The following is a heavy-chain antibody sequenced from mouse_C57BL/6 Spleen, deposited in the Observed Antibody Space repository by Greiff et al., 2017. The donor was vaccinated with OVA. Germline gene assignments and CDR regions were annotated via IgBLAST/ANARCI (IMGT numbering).Heavy chain of an antibody. CDR1: GYTSPEYT. CDR3: ARHEVGSSNWYFDV. CDR2: FYPGSGSI. Sequence: QVQLQQSGAELVKPGASVKLSCKASGYTSPEYTLHCVKQRSGQGLEWIGWFYPGSGSIKYNEKFKDKATLTADKSSSTVYMELSRLTSEDSAVYFCARHEVGSSNWYFDVWGTGTTVTVSS. J-gene: IGHJ1*03. D-gene: IGHD1-1*01. V-gene: IGHV1-62-2*01.